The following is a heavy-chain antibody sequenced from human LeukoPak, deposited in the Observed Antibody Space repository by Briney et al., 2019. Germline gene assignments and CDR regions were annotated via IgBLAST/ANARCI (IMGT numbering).Heavy chain of an antibody. CDR3: ARASELGEWFGDLLYI. CDR2: IIPFLDTT. V-gene: IGHV1-69*08. Sequence: SVKVSCKASGGTFSSFPISWVRQAPGQGLEWLGRIIPFLDTTNYAHKFQGRVKITADKSTSTAYLELKSLRSEDTAIYYCARASELGEWFGDLLYIWGEGATVTVSS. J-gene: IGHJ6*04. D-gene: IGHD3-10*01. CDR1: GGTFSSFP.